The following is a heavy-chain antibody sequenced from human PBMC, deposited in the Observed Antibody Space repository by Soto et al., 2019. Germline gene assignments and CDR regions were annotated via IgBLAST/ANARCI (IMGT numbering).Heavy chain of an antibody. J-gene: IGHJ4*02. Sequence: ASVKVSCKASGFTFSDYGFSWVRQAPGRGLEWMGWISAFNGETNYTQKSEGRVAMTTDAATTTAYMELRSLTVDDTAVYYCVRDQQWLLPVPLHCDSWRRGTVVAVSS. D-gene: IGHD6-19*01. CDR3: VRDQQWLLPVPLHCDS. CDR2: ISAFNGET. CDR1: GFTFSDYG. V-gene: IGHV1-18*01.